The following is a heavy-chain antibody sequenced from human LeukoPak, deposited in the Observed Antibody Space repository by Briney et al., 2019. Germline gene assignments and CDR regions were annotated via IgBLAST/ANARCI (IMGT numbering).Heavy chain of an antibody. Sequence: SVKVSCEASGGTFSTYTITWVRQAPGQGLEWMGGIIPIFGTANYAETVQGRFTITADESTSTAYMELSSLRSEDTAVYYCARLINRGYDIRGWFDPWGQGTLVTVSS. CDR2: IIPIFGTA. V-gene: IGHV1-69*13. CDR3: ARLINRGYDIRGWFDP. CDR1: GGTFSTYT. J-gene: IGHJ5*02. D-gene: IGHD5-12*01.